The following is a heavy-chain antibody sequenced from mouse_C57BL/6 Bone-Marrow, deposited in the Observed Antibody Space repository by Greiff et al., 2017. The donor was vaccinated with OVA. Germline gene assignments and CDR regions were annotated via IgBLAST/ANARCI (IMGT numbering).Heavy chain of an antibody. CDR3: ASGGFYLAWLAF. Sequence: QVQLQQSGAELVRPGPSVKVSCKASGYSFTNYLIEWVKQRPGQGLEWIGVINPGSGGTNYNEKFKGKATLTADKSSSTAYMPLSSLTAEDAAVDFCASGGFYLAWLAFWVQGTLVTVSA. V-gene: IGHV1-54*01. J-gene: IGHJ3*01. CDR1: GYSFTNYL. D-gene: IGHD5-5*01. CDR2: INPGSGGT.